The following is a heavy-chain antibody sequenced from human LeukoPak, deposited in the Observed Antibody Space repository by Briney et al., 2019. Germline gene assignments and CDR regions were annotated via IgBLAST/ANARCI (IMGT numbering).Heavy chain of an antibody. D-gene: IGHD6-19*01. Sequence: GGPLRLSCAASGFTFSSYAMSWVRQAPGKGLEWVSAISGSGGSTYYADSVKGRFTISRDNPKNTLYLQMNSLRAEDTAVYYCAKDPTVAGQYYFDYWGQGTLVTVSS. CDR3: AKDPTVAGQYYFDY. CDR1: GFTFSSYA. J-gene: IGHJ4*02. V-gene: IGHV3-23*01. CDR2: ISGSGGST.